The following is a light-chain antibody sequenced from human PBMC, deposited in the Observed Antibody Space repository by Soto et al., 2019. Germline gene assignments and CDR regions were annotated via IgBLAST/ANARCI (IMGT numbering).Light chain of an antibody. V-gene: IGKV1-39*01. CDR3: QQSYSTPRT. CDR1: QRISSY. J-gene: IGKJ2*01. Sequence: DIQMTQSPSSLSASVGDRVTITCRASQRISSYLNWYQQKPGKAPKLLIYAASSLQSGVPSRFSRSGSGTDFTLTISSLQPADFATYYCQQSYSTPRTFGQGSKLEIK. CDR2: AAS.